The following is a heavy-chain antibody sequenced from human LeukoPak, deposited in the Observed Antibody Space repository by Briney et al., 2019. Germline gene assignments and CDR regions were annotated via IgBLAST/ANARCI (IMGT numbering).Heavy chain of an antibody. Sequence: GGSLRLSCAASGFTFSSYWMHWVRQAPGKGLVWVSRINSDGSSTSYADYVKGRFTISRDNAKNTLYLQMNSLRAEDTAVYYCASVGAWKNWFDPWGQGTLVTVSS. CDR2: INSDGSST. CDR3: ASVGAWKNWFDP. CDR1: GFTFSSYW. V-gene: IGHV3-74*01. J-gene: IGHJ5*02. D-gene: IGHD1-1*01.